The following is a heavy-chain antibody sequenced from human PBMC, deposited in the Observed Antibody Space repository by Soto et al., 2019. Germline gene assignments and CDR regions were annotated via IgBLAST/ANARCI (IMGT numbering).Heavy chain of an antibody. J-gene: IGHJ4*02. CDR2: IGGGGGGT. CDR1: GFTLSIYA. CDR3: AKDAPGSGWLSDY. V-gene: IGHV3-23*01. D-gene: IGHD3-22*01. Sequence: LGLSCATYGFTLSIYAMSWVRQAPGKGLEWVSTIGGGGGGTSYADFVRGRFTISRDNSKNTLYLQMNSLRAEDTAVYYCAKDAPGSGWLSDYWGLGSLVTVSS.